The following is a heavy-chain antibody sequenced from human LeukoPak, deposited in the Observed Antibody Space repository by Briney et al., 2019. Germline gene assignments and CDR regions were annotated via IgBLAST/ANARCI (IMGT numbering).Heavy chain of an antibody. V-gene: IGHV4-34*01. CDR3: ARGSWFDP. Sequence: SETLSLTCAVYGGSFSGYYWSWIRQPPGKGLEWIGEINHSGSTNYNPSLKSRVTIPVDTSKNQFSLKLNSVTAADTAVYYCARGSWFDPWGQGTLVTVSS. CDR1: GGSFSGYY. CDR2: INHSGST. J-gene: IGHJ5*02.